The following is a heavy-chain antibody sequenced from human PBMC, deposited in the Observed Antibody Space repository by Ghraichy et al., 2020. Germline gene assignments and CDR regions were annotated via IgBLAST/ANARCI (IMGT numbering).Heavy chain of an antibody. CDR1: GFSFSSFW. D-gene: IGHD2-21*01. CDR2: INRDGSGA. J-gene: IGHJ4*02. CDR3: GKGGERDFDY. V-gene: IGHV3-7*03. Sequence: SCAASGFSFSSFWMSWVRQAPGRGPEWVANINRDGSGANYVDSVKGRFTFSRDNAKNSLYLQMNSLRAEDTAMYYCGKGGERDFDYWGQGTLVTVSS.